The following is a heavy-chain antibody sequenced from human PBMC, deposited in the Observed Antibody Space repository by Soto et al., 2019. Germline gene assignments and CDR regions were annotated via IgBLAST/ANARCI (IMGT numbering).Heavy chain of an antibody. V-gene: IGHV4-4*07. CDR2: IYTSGST. CDR3: ARGGIQLSYAFDY. J-gene: IGHJ4*02. Sequence: QVQLQDSGPGLVKPSETLSLTCSVSGTSVSNYYWSWIRQPAGKGLEHIGRIYTSGSTSYNPSLKSRVTMSMDTSQTQIYLNLTSVTAADTAVYYCARGGIQLSYAFDYWGQGILVTVSS. CDR1: GTSVSNYY. D-gene: IGHD5-18*01.